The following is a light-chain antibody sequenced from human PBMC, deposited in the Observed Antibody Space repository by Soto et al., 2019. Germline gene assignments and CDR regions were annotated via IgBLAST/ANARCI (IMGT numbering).Light chain of an antibody. CDR2: GAA. CDR3: QRYGSSPT. CDR1: QTISSDY. V-gene: IGKV3-20*01. Sequence: ETMLTQSPGTLSLSPGERATLSCRASQTISSDYLAWYQQKPGQAPRLLIFGAATRAADIPDRFSGSGSGTDFTLTISRLEPEDFAVYYCQRYGSSPTFGQGTKVEIK. J-gene: IGKJ1*01.